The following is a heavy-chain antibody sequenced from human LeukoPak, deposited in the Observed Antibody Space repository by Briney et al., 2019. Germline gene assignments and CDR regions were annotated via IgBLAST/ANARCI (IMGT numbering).Heavy chain of an antibody. CDR1: GGSISSYY. D-gene: IGHD1-26*01. V-gene: IGHV4-4*07. Sequence: WETLSLTCTVSGGSISSYYWSWIRQPAGKGLEWIGRIYTSGSTNYNPSLKSRVTMSVDTSRNQFSLKLSSVTAADTAVYYCARAWELLPEGYYYYVEVWGKGTTVTVSS. J-gene: IGHJ6*03. CDR3: ARAWELLPEGYYYYVEV. CDR2: IYTSGST.